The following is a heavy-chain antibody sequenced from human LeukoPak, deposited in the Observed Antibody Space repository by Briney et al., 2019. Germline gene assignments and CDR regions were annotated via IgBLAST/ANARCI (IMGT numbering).Heavy chain of an antibody. CDR1: GGSISSYY. CDR2: IYNGGST. V-gene: IGHV4-59*08. D-gene: IGHD2-21*02. J-gene: IGHJ4*02. CDR3: ARVETNTVWAMDN. Sequence: SETLSLTCTVSGGSISSYYWSWIRQPPGKGLEWIGYIYNGGSTNYNPSLKSRVTTSVDTSKNQFSLKLRSVTAADTAVYYCARVETNTVWAMDNWGQGTLVTVSS.